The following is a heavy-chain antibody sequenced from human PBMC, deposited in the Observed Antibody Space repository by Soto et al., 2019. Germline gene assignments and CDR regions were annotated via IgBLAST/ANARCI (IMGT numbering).Heavy chain of an antibody. Sequence: ASVKVSCKASGGTFSSYAINWVRQAPGQGLEWMGGIIPIFGTANYAQKFQGRVTITADESTSTAYMELSSLRSEDTAVYYCARDGAYGPEKRYSYGSFFDYWGQGTLVTVSS. CDR2: IIPIFGTA. CDR1: GGTFSSYA. D-gene: IGHD5-18*01. V-gene: IGHV1-69*13. J-gene: IGHJ4*02. CDR3: ARDGAYGPEKRYSYGSFFDY.